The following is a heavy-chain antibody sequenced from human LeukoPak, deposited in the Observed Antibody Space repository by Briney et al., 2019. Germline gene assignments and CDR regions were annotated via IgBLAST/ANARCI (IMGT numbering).Heavy chain of an antibody. CDR3: ARDGGFGFLAAFDI. J-gene: IGHJ3*02. Sequence: GGSLRLSCAASGFTFSSYSMNWVRQAPGKGLEWFSYISGSGSVSYYEDSVKGRFTISRDNAKNSLYLQMNSLSDEDTALYYCARDGGFGFLAAFDIWGQGTMVTVSS. V-gene: IGHV3-48*02. CDR1: GFTFSSYS. CDR2: ISGSGSVS. D-gene: IGHD3-10*01.